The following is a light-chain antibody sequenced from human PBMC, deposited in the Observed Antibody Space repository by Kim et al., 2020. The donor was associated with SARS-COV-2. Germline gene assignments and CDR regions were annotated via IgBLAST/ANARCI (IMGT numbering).Light chain of an antibody. V-gene: IGLV2-8*01. J-gene: IGLJ1*01. CDR2: DVS. CDR3: SSYAGSSNFV. Sequence: QSALTQPPSASGSPGQSVTISCTGTSSDVGGYNSVSWYQQHPGKAPKLMISDVSKRPSGVPDRFSGSKSGNTASLTVSGLQAEDEADYYCSSYAGSSNFVFGTGTKVTVL. CDR1: SSDVGGYNS.